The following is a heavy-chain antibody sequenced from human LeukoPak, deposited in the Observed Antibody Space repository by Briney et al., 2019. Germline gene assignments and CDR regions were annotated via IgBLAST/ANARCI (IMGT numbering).Heavy chain of an antibody. D-gene: IGHD3-10*01. CDR3: ARRYYYNLGSFPFDF. CDR2: VHYNGST. CDR1: GGSVRSSSYY. Sequence: PSETLSLTCTVSGGSVRSSSYYWGCIRQPPGKGLEWIGSVHYNGSTCYNPSLGGRVIMSIDTSKNQFYLNLSSVTAADTAVYYCARRYYYNLGSFPFDFWGQGTLVTVSS. J-gene: IGHJ4*02. V-gene: IGHV4-39*07.